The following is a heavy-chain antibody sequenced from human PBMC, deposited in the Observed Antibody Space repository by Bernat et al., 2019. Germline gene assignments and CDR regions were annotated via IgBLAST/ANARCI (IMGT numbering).Heavy chain of an antibody. D-gene: IGHD4-17*01. CDR3: ARVSMYGAPASGMDV. CDR1: KFTFSSYG. V-gene: IGHV3-33*01. Sequence: QVQLVESGGGVVQPGRSLRLSCEASKFTFSSYGMHWVRQAPGKGLEWVAVIWYDGSNENYADSVKGRFTISRDNSKNTLYLQMNSLRAEDTAVYYCARVSMYGAPASGMDVWGQGTTVTGSS. CDR2: IWYDGSNE. J-gene: IGHJ6*02.